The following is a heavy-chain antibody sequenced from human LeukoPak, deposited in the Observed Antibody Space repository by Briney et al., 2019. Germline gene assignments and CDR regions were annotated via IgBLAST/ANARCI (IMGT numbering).Heavy chain of an antibody. J-gene: IGHJ3*02. CDR1: GFTFSSYA. D-gene: IGHD1-26*01. CDR3: VKVSRLSGSYHDAFDI. Sequence: GGSLRLSCAASGFTFSSYAMSWVRQAPGKGLEWVSAISGSGGSTYYADSVKGRFTISRDNSKNTLYLQMNSLRAEDTAVYYCVKVSRLSGSYHDAFDIWGQGTMVTVSS. CDR2: ISGSGGST. V-gene: IGHV3-23*01.